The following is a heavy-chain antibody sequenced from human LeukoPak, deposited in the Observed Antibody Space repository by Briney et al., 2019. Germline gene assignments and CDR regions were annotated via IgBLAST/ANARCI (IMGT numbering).Heavy chain of an antibody. CDR1: GFTFSSYG. D-gene: IGHD2-21*02. V-gene: IGHV3-23*01. J-gene: IGHJ4*02. CDR3: THESSDDSDLLFNY. CDR2: ISGSGGST. Sequence: PGGSLRLSCAASGFTFSSYGMSWVRQAPGKGLEWVSAISGSGGSTYYADSVKGRFTISRDNSKNTLYLQMNSLRAEDTAVYYCTHESSDDSDLLFNYWGQGTLVTVSS.